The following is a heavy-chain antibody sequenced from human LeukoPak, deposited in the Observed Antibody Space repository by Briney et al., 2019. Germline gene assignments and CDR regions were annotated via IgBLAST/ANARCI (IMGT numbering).Heavy chain of an antibody. D-gene: IGHD3-16*01. J-gene: IGHJ4*02. V-gene: IGHV4-39*07. CDR2: LLYSGFT. CDR1: GVSISSTNYF. CDR3: FAERGGDQGDS. Sequence: SETLSLTCSVSGVSISSTNYFWGWIRQPPGKGLEWIGGLLYSGFTYYHPSLKSRVSISVDTSKNQFSLKLTSVTAADTAVYFCFAERGGDQGDSWGQGTLVTVSS.